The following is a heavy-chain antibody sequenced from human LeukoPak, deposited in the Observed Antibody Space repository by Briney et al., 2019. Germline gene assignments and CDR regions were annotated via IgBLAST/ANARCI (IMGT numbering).Heavy chain of an antibody. CDR1: GASISSSSYY. Sequence: KASETLSLTCTVSGASISSSSYYWGWIRQPPGKGLEWIGSTYYSGSTNYNPSLKSRVTIPVDTSKNQFSLKLSSVTAADTAVYYCARGRHIVVVVAARGGWFDPWGQGTLVTVSS. J-gene: IGHJ5*02. CDR3: ARGRHIVVVVAARGGWFDP. V-gene: IGHV4-39*07. CDR2: TYYSGST. D-gene: IGHD2-15*01.